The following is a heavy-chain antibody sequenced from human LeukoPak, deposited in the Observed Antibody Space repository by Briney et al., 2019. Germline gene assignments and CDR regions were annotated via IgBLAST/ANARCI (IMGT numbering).Heavy chain of an antibody. CDR3: TRDRLGGSGWFDP. Sequence: GASVKVSCKASGYTFTDYNIHWVRQAPGQGLGWTGWMNPNSGGASYAQKFQGRVTMTRDTSISTAYMELSGVRSDDTAVYYCTRDRLGGSGWFDPWGQGTLVTVSS. J-gene: IGHJ5*02. CDR2: MNPNSGGA. CDR1: GYTFTDYN. V-gene: IGHV1-2*02. D-gene: IGHD3-16*01.